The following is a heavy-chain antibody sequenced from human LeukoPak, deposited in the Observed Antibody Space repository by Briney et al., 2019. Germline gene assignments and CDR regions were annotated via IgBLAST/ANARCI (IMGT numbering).Heavy chain of an antibody. Sequence: PGGSLRLSCAASGFTFSSYAMSWVRQAPGKGLEWVSYISGSGGSTYYADSVKGRFTISRDNSKNTLYLQMNSLRAEDTAVYYCAKSDSYYYYYGMDVWGQGTTVTVSS. J-gene: IGHJ6*02. CDR3: AKSDSYYYYYGMDV. V-gene: IGHV3-23*01. CDR1: GFTFSSYA. CDR2: ISGSGGST.